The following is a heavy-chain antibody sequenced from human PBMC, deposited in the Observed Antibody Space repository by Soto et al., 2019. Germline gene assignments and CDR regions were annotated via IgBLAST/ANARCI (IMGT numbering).Heavy chain of an antibody. V-gene: IGHV4-34*10. J-gene: IGHJ6*02. CDR1: GGSFSVYY. CDR3: AKDQTGNSRLGMDV. CDR2: INVRGIT. D-gene: IGHD1-1*01. Sequence: PSETLSLTCSVSGGSFSVYYWSWVRQSPERGLEWIAEINVRGITNYNPSLKSRVLMSVDTSKQQFHLNLTAVTAADTAVYYCAKDQTGNSRLGMDVWGQGTTVTAP.